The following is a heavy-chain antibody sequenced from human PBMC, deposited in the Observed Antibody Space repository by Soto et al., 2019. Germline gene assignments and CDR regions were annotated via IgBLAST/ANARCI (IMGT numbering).Heavy chain of an antibody. V-gene: IGHV1-69*04. J-gene: IGHJ6*03. CDR1: GGTFSSYT. D-gene: IGHD3-16*02. CDR2: IIPILGIA. CDR3: ARDTGPVVIHDYYYYYMDV. Sequence: SVKVSCKASGGTFSSYTISWVRHAPGQELEWMGRIIPILGIANYAQKFQGRVTITADKSTSTAYMELSSLRSEDTAVHYCARDTGPVVIHDYYYYYMDVWGKGTTVTVSS.